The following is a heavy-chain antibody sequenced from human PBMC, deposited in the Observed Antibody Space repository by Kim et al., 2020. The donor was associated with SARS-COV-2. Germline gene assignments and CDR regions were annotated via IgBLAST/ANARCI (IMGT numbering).Heavy chain of an antibody. Sequence: TSYAQKFQGRVTMTRDTSTSTVYMGLSSLRSEDTAVYYCARVLMGSGLSYWGQGTLVTVSS. CDR2: T. D-gene: IGHD2-15*01. CDR3: ARVLMGSGLSY. V-gene: IGHV1-46*01. J-gene: IGHJ4*02.